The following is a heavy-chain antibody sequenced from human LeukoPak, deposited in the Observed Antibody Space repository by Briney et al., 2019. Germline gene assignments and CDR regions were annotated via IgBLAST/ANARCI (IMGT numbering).Heavy chain of an antibody. Sequence: GGPLRLSCVASGLSFDRYSMYWVRQAPGKGLEWVASISRGGSNIYYADSVKGRFVISRDDSNNSLILQMNSLTAEDSAVYYCARDRIVVMTAAFDFWGQGTLVTVSS. V-gene: IGHV3-21*01. CDR1: GLSFDRYS. D-gene: IGHD2-21*02. CDR3: ARDRIVVMTAAFDF. CDR2: ISRGGSNI. J-gene: IGHJ4*02.